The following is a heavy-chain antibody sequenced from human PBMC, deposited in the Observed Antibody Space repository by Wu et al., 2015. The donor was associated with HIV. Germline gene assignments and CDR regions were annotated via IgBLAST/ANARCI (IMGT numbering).Heavy chain of an antibody. CDR1: GGNFRSYA. Sequence: QVQLVQSGAEVKKPGSSVRVSCESSGGNFRSYAMTWVRQAPGQGLEWMGGIVPIFGSPTYAQRFQGRVTITADESTSTAYMDLSSLTSDDTAVYYCASDPPTDGYNSGFAYWGQGTLITVSS. CDR2: IVPIFGSP. D-gene: IGHD6-19*01. J-gene: IGHJ4*02. CDR3: ASDPPTDGYNSGFAY. V-gene: IGHV1-69*12.